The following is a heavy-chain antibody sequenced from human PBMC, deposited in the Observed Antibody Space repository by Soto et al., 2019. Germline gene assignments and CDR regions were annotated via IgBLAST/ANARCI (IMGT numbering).Heavy chain of an antibody. CDR1: GFSLSSTRVA. Sequence: QITLKESGPTLVKPTQTLTLTCTFSGFSLSSTRVAVGWIRQPPGKALEWLALIYWDDDKRYSPFLKSRLTIPKDTSKNQVVLTMTNMDPVDTATYYCAHSVVAGLGYYFDYWGQGTLVNVSS. V-gene: IGHV2-5*02. CDR2: IYWDDDK. J-gene: IGHJ4*02. CDR3: AHSVVAGLGYYFDY. D-gene: IGHD6-19*01.